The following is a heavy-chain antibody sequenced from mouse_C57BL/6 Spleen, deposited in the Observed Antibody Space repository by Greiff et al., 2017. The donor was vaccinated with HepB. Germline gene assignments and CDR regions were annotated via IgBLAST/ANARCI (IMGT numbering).Heavy chain of an antibody. Sequence: EVKLMESGGGLVKPGGSLKLSCAASGFTFSSYAMSWVRQTPEKRLEWVATISDGGSYTYYPDKVKGRFTISRDNAKNNLYLQMSHLKSEDTAMYYCARDGDYEGAMDYWGQGTSVTVSS. J-gene: IGHJ4*01. CDR3: ARDGDYEGAMDY. CDR1: GFTFSSYA. CDR2: ISDGGSYT. V-gene: IGHV5-4*01. D-gene: IGHD2-13*01.